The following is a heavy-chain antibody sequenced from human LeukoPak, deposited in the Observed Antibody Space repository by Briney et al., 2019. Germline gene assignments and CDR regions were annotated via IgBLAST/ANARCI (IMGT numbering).Heavy chain of an antibody. CDR2: INQDATEK. D-gene: IGHD6-13*01. J-gene: IGHJ4*02. Sequence: QAGGSLRLSCAASGFAFSTSWMTWVRHAPGKGLEWVSNINQDATEKYYVDSVKGRFTISRDNAKNSLFLQMNGLRAEDTAVYYCARDRAAANNWGQGTLVTVSS. V-gene: IGHV3-7*03. CDR3: ARDRAAANN. CDR1: GFAFSTSW.